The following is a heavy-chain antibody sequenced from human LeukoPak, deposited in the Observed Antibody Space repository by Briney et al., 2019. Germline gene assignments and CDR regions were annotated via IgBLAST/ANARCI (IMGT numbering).Heavy chain of an antibody. CDR3: ARDFAREFSIDY. CDR1: GFTFSNYN. Sequence: GGSLRLSCAASGFTFSNYNMNWVRQPPGKGLQWVSYISSSSNIIYYADSVKGRFTISRDNAKNSLFLQMNSLRAAYTAVYYCARDFAREFSIDYWGQGTLVTVSS. J-gene: IGHJ4*02. D-gene: IGHD3-10*01. CDR2: ISSSSNII. V-gene: IGHV3-48*01.